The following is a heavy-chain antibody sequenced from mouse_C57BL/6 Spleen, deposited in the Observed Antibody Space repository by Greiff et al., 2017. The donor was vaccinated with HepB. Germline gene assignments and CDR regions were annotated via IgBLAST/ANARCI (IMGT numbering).Heavy chain of an antibody. D-gene: IGHD2-5*01. CDR2: IRNKANGYTT. CDR1: GFTFTDYY. Sequence: EVQLVESGGGLVQPGGSLSLSCAASGFTFTDYYMSWVRQPPGKALEWLGFIRNKANGYTTEYSASVKGRFTISRDNSQSILYLQMNALRAEDSATYYCARSAYYSNLYAMDYWGQGTSVTVSS. J-gene: IGHJ4*01. CDR3: ARSAYYSNLYAMDY. V-gene: IGHV7-3*01.